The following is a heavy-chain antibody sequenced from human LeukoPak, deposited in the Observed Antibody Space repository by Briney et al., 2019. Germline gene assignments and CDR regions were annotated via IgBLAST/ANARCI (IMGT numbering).Heavy chain of an antibody. CDR3: ARIAVAGLWFFDY. Sequence: GGSLRLSCAASGFTFSSYWMSWVRQAPGKGLEWVANINHDGSDKYYVDSVKGRFTISRDNAENSLYLQMNSLRAEDTAVYYCARIAVAGLWFFDYWGQGTLVTVSP. J-gene: IGHJ4*02. D-gene: IGHD6-19*01. CDR1: GFTFSSYW. CDR2: INHDGSDK. V-gene: IGHV3-7*02.